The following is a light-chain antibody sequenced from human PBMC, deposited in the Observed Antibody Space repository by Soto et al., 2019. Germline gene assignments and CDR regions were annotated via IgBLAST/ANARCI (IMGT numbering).Light chain of an antibody. CDR2: GAS. CDR1: QSVSSN. V-gene: IGKV3-15*01. Sequence: EIVMTQSPATLSVSPGERATLSCRASQSVSSNLAWYQQKPGQAPRLLIYGASTRATGIPARFSGSGSGTDFTLTISRQQSEDFAVYYCQQYNNWPLTFGGGTKVEIK. J-gene: IGKJ4*01. CDR3: QQYNNWPLT.